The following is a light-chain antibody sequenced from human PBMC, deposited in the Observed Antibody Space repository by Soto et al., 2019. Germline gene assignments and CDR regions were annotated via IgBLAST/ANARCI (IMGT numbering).Light chain of an antibody. CDR3: QQYNEWGLFT. J-gene: IGKJ3*01. V-gene: IGKV3-15*01. CDR2: GAS. CDR1: QSVNTN. Sequence: IVMTQSPVTLSVSPGERVTLSCRASQSVNTNVAWYQQRPGQAPSLLIYGASTRATGIPARFSGRGSGTEFTLTISSLQSEDCAIYYCQQYNEWGLFTFGPGTKVDIK.